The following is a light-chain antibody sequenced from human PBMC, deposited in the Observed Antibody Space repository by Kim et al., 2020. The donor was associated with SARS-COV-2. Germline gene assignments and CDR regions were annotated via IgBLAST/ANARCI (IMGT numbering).Light chain of an antibody. J-gene: IGKJ2*01. V-gene: IGKV1-33*01. Sequence: ASVGDRVTITGQPSQDINYYLDCYLHEPGEAPKLPLADVSNLQTEFPASLSGSGSGTDFPLTISRLQPEDSATNYCQQYDRLPTYACGQGTNLEL. CDR2: DVS. CDR1: QDINYY. CDR3: QQYDRLPTYA.